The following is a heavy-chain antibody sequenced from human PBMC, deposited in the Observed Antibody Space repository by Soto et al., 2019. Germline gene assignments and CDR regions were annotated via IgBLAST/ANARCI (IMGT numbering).Heavy chain of an antibody. V-gene: IGHV3-30*18. CDR2: ISYDGSNK. Sequence: GGSLRLSCAASGFTFSSYGMHWVRQAPGKGLEWVAVISYDGSNKYYADSVKGRFTISRDNSKNTLYLQMNSLRAEDTAVYYCAKLAKGCSSTSCHHFDYWGQGTLVTVSS. CDR1: GFTFSSYG. CDR3: AKLAKGCSSTSCHHFDY. D-gene: IGHD2-2*01. J-gene: IGHJ4*02.